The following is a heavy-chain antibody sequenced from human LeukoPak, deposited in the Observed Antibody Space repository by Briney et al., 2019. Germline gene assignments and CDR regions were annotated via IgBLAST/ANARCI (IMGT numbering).Heavy chain of an antibody. J-gene: IGHJ4*02. CDR2: INHSGST. D-gene: IGHD3-3*01. CDR1: GGSISSSSYY. Sequence: SETLSLTCTVSGGSISSSSYYWSWIRQPPGKGLEWIGEINHSGSTNYNPSLKSRVTISVDTSKNQFSLKLSSVTAADTAVYYCARGKRFLEWLLPGTHFDYGGQGTLVTVSS. V-gene: IGHV4-39*07. CDR3: ARGKRFLEWLLPGTHFDY.